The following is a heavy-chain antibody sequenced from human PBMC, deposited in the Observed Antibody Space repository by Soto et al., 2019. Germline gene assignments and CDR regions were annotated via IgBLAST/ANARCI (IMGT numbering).Heavy chain of an antibody. V-gene: IGHV1-2*04. CDR3: ARATRVFRFLDASGGMGGFDP. J-gene: IGHJ5*02. D-gene: IGHD3-3*01. Sequence: QVQLVQSGAEVKKPGASVKVSCKASGYTFTGYYMHWVRQAPGQGLEWMGWINPNSGGTNYAQKFQGWVTMTRDTSISTAYMELSRLRSDDTAVYYCARATRVFRFLDASGGMGGFDPWGQGTLVTVSS. CDR1: GYTFTGYY. CDR2: INPNSGGT.